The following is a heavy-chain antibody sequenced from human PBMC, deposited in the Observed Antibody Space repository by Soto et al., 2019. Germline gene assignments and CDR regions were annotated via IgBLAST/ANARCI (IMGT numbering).Heavy chain of an antibody. CDR1: SGSISSSNW. CDR3: ARVSSYYDILTGYLDY. V-gene: IGHV4-4*02. Sequence: QVQLQESGPGLVKPSGTLSLTCAVSSGSISSSNWWSWVRQPPGKGLEWIGEIYHSGSTNYNPSLKSRVTISVDKSRNQFSLKLSSVTAADTAVYYCARVSSYYDILTGYLDYWGQGTLVTVSS. D-gene: IGHD3-9*01. CDR2: IYHSGST. J-gene: IGHJ4*02.